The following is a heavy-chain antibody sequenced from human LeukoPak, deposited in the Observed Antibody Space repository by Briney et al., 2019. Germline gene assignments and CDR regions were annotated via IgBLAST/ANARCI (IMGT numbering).Heavy chain of an antibody. J-gene: IGHJ4*02. D-gene: IGHD3-10*01. CDR1: GFTFSSYA. V-gene: IGHV3-48*01. CDR2: MSARSGTR. Sequence: RSGGSLRLSCAASGFTFSSYAMSWVRQAPGKGLEWLSYMSARSGTRYYADSVEGRFTISRDNAKNSLYLQMNSLRAEDTAVYYCVRAYGSGSYGYGYWGQGTLVTVSS. CDR3: VRAYGSGSYGYGY.